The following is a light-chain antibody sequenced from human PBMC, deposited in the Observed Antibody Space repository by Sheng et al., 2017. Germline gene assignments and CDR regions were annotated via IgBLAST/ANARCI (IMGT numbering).Light chain of an antibody. CDR1: QSVGNH. CDR2: AAS. CDR3: QHRRNWPWT. Sequence: EIVLTQSPATLSLSPGDRATLSCRASQSVGNHLAWYQQKPGQAPSLLIYAASTRATGIPDRFRGSGSGTDFTLTISSLEPEDFAIYYCQHRRNWPWTFGQGTKVESK. V-gene: IGKV3-11*01. J-gene: IGKJ1*01.